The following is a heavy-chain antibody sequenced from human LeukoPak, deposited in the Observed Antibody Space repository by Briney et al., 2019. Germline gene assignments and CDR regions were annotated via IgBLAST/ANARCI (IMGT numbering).Heavy chain of an antibody. CDR3: ARHGQQGCSGTCCFKSYYYYGMDV. V-gene: IGHV5-51*01. D-gene: IGHD2-2*01. CDR1: WFRLIEYW. Sequence: GEPLKTSLKGFWFRLIEYWIGWVPPVPGKGPAWRGINFAGDSGNKFSPSFEGQVTISVDKFIITGYLQWSSLKASDTAMYYCARHGQQGCSGTCCFKSYYYYGMDVWGQGTMVTVSS. J-gene: IGHJ6*02. CDR2: NFAGDSGN.